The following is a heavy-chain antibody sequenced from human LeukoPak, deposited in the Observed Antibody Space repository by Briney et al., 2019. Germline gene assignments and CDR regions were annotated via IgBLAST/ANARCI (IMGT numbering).Heavy chain of an antibody. V-gene: IGHV3-33*06. CDR2: IWYDGSNK. Sequence: GRSLRLSCAASGFTFSSYGMHWVRQAPGKGLEWVAVIWYDGSNKYYADSVKGRFTISRDNSKNTLYLQMNSLRAEDTAVYYCAKDFGSYYYYYTDVWGKGTTVTVSS. J-gene: IGHJ6*03. D-gene: IGHD3-10*01. CDR1: GFTFSSYG. CDR3: AKDFGSYYYYYTDV.